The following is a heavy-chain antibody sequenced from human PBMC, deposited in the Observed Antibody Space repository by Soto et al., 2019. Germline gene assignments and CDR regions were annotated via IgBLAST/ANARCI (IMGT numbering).Heavy chain of an antibody. CDR1: GFTFSSYA. J-gene: IGHJ3*02. CDR3: AKDRNPQSSGYFTSAGSFEI. D-gene: IGHD3-22*01. CDR2: ISGSGGST. Sequence: LSLSCAASGFTFSSYAMSWVRQAPGKGLEWVSAISGSGGSTYYADSVKGRFTISRDNSKNTLYLQMNSLRAEDTAVYYCAKDRNPQSSGYFTSAGSFEIRGHGTMVTV. V-gene: IGHV3-23*01.